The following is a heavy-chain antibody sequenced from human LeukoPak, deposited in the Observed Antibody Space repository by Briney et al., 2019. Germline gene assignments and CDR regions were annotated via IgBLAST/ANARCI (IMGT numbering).Heavy chain of an antibody. CDR1: GYIFRNYA. CDR3: ARTRGAPGTWGYYYYYYMDV. Sequence: SGGSLRLSCAASGYIFRNYAMSWVRQAPGKGLEWVSSIDNSGGSRYYIESVKGRFTISRDTSKNTLSLLMNSLRAEDTAVYYCARTRGAPGTWGYYYYYYMDVWGKGTTVTVS. J-gene: IGHJ6*03. D-gene: IGHD6-13*01. V-gene: IGHV3-23*05. CDR2: IDNSGGSR.